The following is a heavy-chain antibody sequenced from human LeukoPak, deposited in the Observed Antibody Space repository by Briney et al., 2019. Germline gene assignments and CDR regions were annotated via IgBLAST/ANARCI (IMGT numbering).Heavy chain of an antibody. J-gene: IGHJ5*01. CDR2: INHSGVA. CDR3: ARGSPKHDS. V-gene: IGHV4-34*01. CDR1: GGSFTGYN. Sequence: SETLSLTCAVYGGSFTGYNWNWIRQPPGKGLEWIGEINHSGVAKYNPSLKSRLTISVDTSKNQFSLKLKSVTAADTAVYYCARGSPKHDSWGQGTLATVSS.